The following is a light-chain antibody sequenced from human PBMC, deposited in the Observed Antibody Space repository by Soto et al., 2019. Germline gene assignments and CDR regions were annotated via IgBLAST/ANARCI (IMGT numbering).Light chain of an antibody. J-gene: IGKJ2*01. V-gene: IGKV1-39*01. CDR2: AAS. CDR3: QQTYTTPQT. CDR1: QSISDY. Sequence: DIQMTQSPSSLSASVGDRVTITCRASQSISDYLNWYKQKVGKAPKLLIYAASTLQSGVPSRFSGSGSVTDFTLTISRLQPEDFATYYCQQTYTTPQTFGQGTKLEI.